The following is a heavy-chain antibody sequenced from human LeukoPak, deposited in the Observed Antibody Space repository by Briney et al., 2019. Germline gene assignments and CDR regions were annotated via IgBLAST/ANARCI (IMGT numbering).Heavy chain of an antibody. CDR3: TRDALKTSDATRWFDP. Sequence: GGSLRLSCAASGFTFSSYAMSWVRQAPGKGLEWVSAISGSGGSTYYADSVKGRSTISRDNSKNTLYLQMNSLRAEDTAVYYCTRDALKTSDATRWFDPWGQGTLVTVSS. D-gene: IGHD1-26*01. J-gene: IGHJ5*02. CDR2: ISGSGGST. CDR1: GFTFSSYA. V-gene: IGHV3-23*01.